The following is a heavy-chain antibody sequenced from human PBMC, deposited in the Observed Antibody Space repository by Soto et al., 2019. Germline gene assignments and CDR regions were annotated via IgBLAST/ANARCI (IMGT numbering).Heavy chain of an antibody. Sequence: ETLSLTCAVYGGSFSGYYWSWIRQPPGKGLEWIGEINHSGSTNYNPSLKSRVTISVDTSKNQFSLKLSSVTAADTAVYYCARFIAVAGISSFGPGPKNNYYYYGMDVWGQGTTVTVSS. V-gene: IGHV4-34*01. CDR2: INHSGST. CDR1: GGSFSGYY. D-gene: IGHD6-19*01. CDR3: ARFIAVAGISSFGPGPKNNYYYYGMDV. J-gene: IGHJ6*02.